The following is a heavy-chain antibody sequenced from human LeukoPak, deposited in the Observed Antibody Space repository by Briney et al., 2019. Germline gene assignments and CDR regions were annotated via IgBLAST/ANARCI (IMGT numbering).Heavy chain of an antibody. CDR3: ATCRGRRPHYYYMDI. CDR2: ISNNGIIT. CDR1: GFPLGTYA. Sequence: GGPLTLSCAASGFPLGTYALHWVRQTPEKGLEYFSSISNNGIITYYATSVNGSFTIARDISKKMMYLQMGNLRPEDMGVYYCATCRGRRPHYYYMDIWGRGTTVTVSS. J-gene: IGHJ6*03. D-gene: IGHD2-15*01. V-gene: IGHV3-64*01.